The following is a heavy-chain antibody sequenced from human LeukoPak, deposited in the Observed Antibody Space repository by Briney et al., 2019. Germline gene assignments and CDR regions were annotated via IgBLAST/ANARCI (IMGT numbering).Heavy chain of an antibody. V-gene: IGHV3-23*01. CDR2: ISGSGDNT. J-gene: IGHJ6*01. Sequence: GGSLRLSCAASGSTFSGFAMSWVRRTPGKGLEWVSGISGSGDNTLYADSVKGRFTISRDNSKNTLYLEINSLRAEDTAIYYCAKMKGHPLPKYYMDVWGQGTTVTVSS. CDR1: GSTFSGFA. D-gene: IGHD1-26*01. CDR3: AKMKGHPLPKYYMDV.